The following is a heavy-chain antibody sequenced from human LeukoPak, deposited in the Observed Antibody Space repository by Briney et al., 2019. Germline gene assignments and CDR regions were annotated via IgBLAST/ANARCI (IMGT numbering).Heavy chain of an antibody. CDR1: GYTLTELS. CDR3: ARMGGYGDSRLGAFDI. D-gene: IGHD4-17*01. CDR2: FDPEDGET. V-gene: IGHV1-24*01. J-gene: IGHJ3*02. Sequence: ASVKVSCKVSGYTLTELSMHWVRQAPGKGLEWMGGFDPEDGETIYAQKFQGRVTMTEDTSTDTAYMELSSLRSEDTAVYCCARMGGYGDSRLGAFDIWGQGTMVTVSS.